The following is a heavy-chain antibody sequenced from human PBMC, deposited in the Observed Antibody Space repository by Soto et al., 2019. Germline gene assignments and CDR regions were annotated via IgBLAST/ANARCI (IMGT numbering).Heavy chain of an antibody. CDR1: GYTFTGYY. D-gene: IGHD3-22*01. Sequence: ASVKVSCKASGYTFTGYYMHWVRQAPGQGLEWMGWINPNSGGTNYAQKFQGRVTMTRDTSISTAYMELSRLRSDDTAVYYCARGEPRKYYYDSSGSNGYYGKDVWGQGTTVTVSS. J-gene: IGHJ6*02. V-gene: IGHV1-2*02. CDR2: INPNSGGT. CDR3: ARGEPRKYYYDSSGSNGYYGKDV.